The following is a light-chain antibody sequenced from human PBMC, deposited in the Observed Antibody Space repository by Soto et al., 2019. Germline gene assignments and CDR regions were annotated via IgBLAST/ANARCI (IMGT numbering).Light chain of an antibody. CDR3: IQDYNYPRT. V-gene: IGKV1-6*01. CDR2: AAS. CDR1: QGIRND. J-gene: IGKJ1*01. Sequence: AIQMTQSPSSLSASVGDRVTITCRASQGIRNDLGWYQQKPGKAPKLLIYAASSLQSGVQSRFSGSGSGTDFTLTIRSLQPEDFATYYCIQDYNYPRTFGQGTKVDI.